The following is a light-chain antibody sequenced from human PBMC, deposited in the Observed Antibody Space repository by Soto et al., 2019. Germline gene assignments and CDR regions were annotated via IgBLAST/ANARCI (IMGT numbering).Light chain of an antibody. CDR3: SSYTSSSTVL. Sequence: QSALTQPASVSGSPGQSITISCTGTSRDIGGYNYVSWYQQYPGEAPKLIISEVSNRPSGVSKRFSGSKSGTTASLTISGLQAEDEADYHCSSYTSSSTVLFGGWTKLTVL. CDR2: EVS. J-gene: IGLJ2*01. CDR1: SRDIGGYNY. V-gene: IGLV2-14*01.